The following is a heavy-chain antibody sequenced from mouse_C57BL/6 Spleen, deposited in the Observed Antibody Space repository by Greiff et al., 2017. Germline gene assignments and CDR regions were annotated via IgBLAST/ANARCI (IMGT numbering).Heavy chain of an antibody. D-gene: IGHD1-1*01. V-gene: IGHV14-2*01. CDR3: AGYYGSSYGVFDY. CDR2: IDPEDGET. J-gene: IGHJ2*01. CDR1: GFNIKDYY. Sequence: VQLQQSGAELVKPGASVKLSCTASGFNIKDYYMPWVKQRTEQGLEWIGRIDPEDGETKYAPKFQGKDTITADTSSNTADLQLSSLTSEDTAVYYCAGYYGSSYGVFDYWGQGTTLTVSS.